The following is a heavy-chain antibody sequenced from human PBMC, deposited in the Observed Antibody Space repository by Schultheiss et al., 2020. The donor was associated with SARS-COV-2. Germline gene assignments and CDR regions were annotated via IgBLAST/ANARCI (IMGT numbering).Heavy chain of an antibody. CDR1: GFTFDDYG. Sequence: GGSLRLSCAASGFTFDDYGMSWVRQAPGKGLEWVSYISSSGSNLYYADSVQGRFTISRDNTKNSLYLHMNSLRVDDTAVYYCARGTARGELLPFDCWGLGTLVTVSS. V-gene: IGHV3-48*03. CDR3: ARGTARGELLPFDC. D-gene: IGHD1-26*01. CDR2: ISSSGSNL. J-gene: IGHJ4*02.